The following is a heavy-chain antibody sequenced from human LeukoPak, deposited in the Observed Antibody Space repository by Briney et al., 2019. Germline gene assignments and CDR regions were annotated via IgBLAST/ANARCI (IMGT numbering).Heavy chain of an antibody. V-gene: IGHV3-20*04. Sequence: PGGSLRLSCAASGLSFDDYGMSWVRQVPGKGLEWVSGITWNGGNTGHADSVKGRFTISRDNAKNSLYLHLNSLRAEDTALYYCARGLGYCSSTSCNPFDYWGQGTQVTVSS. CDR3: ARGLGYCSSTSCNPFDY. D-gene: IGHD2-2*01. CDR1: GLSFDDYG. CDR2: ITWNGGNT. J-gene: IGHJ4*02.